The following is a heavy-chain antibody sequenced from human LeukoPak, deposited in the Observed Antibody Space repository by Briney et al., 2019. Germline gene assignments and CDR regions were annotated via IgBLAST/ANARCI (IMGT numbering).Heavy chain of an antibody. J-gene: IGHJ3*02. D-gene: IGHD3-22*01. CDR1: GYTFTSYG. Sequence: GASVKVSCKASGYTFTSYGISWVRQAPGQGLEWMGWISAYNGNTNYAQKLQGRVTMTTDTSTSTAYMELRSLRSDDTAVYYCARVGTYYYDSSGYGAFDIWGQGTMVTVSS. CDR3: ARVGTYYYDSSGYGAFDI. CDR2: ISAYNGNT. V-gene: IGHV1-18*01.